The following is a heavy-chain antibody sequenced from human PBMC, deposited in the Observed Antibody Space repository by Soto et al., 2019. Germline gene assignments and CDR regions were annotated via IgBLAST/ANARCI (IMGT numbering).Heavy chain of an antibody. J-gene: IGHJ4*02. D-gene: IGHD1-1*01. CDR1: GGTFSSYA. CDR3: TAPSFFSYKGYFDY. CDR2: IIPIFGTA. V-gene: IGHV1-69*06. Sequence: SVKVSCKASGGTFSSYAISWVRQAPGQGLEWMGGIIPIFGTANYAQKFQGRVTLTADTSTSTAYMELSSLRSEDTAVFYCTAPSFFSYKGYFDYWGQGTLVTVSS.